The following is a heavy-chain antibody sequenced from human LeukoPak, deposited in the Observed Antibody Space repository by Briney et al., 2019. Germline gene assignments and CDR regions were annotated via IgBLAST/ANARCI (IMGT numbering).Heavy chain of an antibody. CDR1: GYTFTGYY. J-gene: IGHJ3*02. V-gene: IGHV1-2*02. D-gene: IGHD1-26*01. CDR2: INPNSGGT. CDR3: ARDQGIVGATLDAFDI. Sequence: ASVKVSCKASGYTFTGYYMHWVRQAPGQGLKWMGWINPNSGGTNYAQKFQGRVTMTRDTSISTAYMELSRLRSDDTAVYYCARDQGIVGATLDAFDIWGQGTMVTVSS.